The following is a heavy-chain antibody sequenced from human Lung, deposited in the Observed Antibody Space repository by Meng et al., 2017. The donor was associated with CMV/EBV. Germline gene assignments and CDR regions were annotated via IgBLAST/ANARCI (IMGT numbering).Heavy chain of an antibody. CDR2: IDPNGGGT. J-gene: IGHJ6*02. CDR1: EYTFTAYY. CDR3: ARERYLVPAASPDYYYYGMDV. V-gene: IGHV1-2*02. D-gene: IGHD2-2*01. Sequence: AXVXVSXXASEYTFTAYYIHWVRQAPGQGLEWMGWIDPNGGGTNYAQKFQDRVTMISDTSIRTAYMELSRLRSDDAALYYCARERYLVPAASPDYYYYGMDVWGQGXTVTVSS.